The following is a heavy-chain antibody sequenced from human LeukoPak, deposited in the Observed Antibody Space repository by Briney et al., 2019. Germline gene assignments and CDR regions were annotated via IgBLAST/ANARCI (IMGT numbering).Heavy chain of an antibody. CDR1: GFTFSSYS. V-gene: IGHV3-21*01. J-gene: IGHJ4*02. CDR3: ARDQRDSGSYYGHFDY. CDR2: ISSSSSYI. Sequence: GGSLRLSCAASGFTFSSYSMNWVRQAPGKGLEWVSSISSSSSYIYYAGSVKGRFTISRDNAKNSLYLQMNSLRAEDTAVYYCARDQRDSGSYYGHFDYWGQGTLVTVSS. D-gene: IGHD1-26*01.